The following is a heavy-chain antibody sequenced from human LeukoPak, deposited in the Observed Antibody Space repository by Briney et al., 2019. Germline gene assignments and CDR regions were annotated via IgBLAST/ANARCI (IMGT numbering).Heavy chain of an antibody. CDR1: GGSFSDSY. J-gene: IGHJ4*02. D-gene: IGHD3-22*01. CDR2: VTHDGRI. Sequence: SETLSLTCAVHGGSFSDSYWNWIRQPPGKGLEWIGEVTHDGRINYNPSLRGRVTISVDTSENQFSLQLSSVTAADRALYYCARSGDYIKEGFDYWGQGTLVTVSS. CDR3: ARSGDYIKEGFDY. V-gene: IGHV4-34*01.